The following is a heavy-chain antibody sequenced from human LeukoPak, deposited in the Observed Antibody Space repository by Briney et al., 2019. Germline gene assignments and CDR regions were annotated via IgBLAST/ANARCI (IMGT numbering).Heavy chain of an antibody. D-gene: IGHD5-12*01. CDR3: GRDLSGSIYFDY. CDR2: IYYSGST. V-gene: IGHV4-59*01. J-gene: IGHJ4*02. Sequence: PSETLSLTCTVSGGSISSYYWSWIRQPPGKGLEWIGYIYYSGSTNYNPSLKSRVTISVDTSKNQFSLKLSSVTAADTAVYYCGRDLSGSIYFDYWGQGTLVTVSS. CDR1: GGSISSYY.